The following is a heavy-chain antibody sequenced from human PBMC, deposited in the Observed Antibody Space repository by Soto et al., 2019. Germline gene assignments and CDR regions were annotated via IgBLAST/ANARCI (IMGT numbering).Heavy chain of an antibody. V-gene: IGHV1-18*01. Sequence: QVQLVQSGGEVKKPGASVKVSCKASGDTVTKYGISWVRQAPGQGLEWLGWLSFYNGHTNYALKFQDRITFTTDTSTSTASMALRSLTSDDTAVYYCAGATSIAVAGKETWGQGTLVTVSS. J-gene: IGHJ4*02. CDR2: LSFYNGHT. CDR3: AGATSIAVAGKET. D-gene: IGHD6-19*01. CDR1: GDTVTKYG.